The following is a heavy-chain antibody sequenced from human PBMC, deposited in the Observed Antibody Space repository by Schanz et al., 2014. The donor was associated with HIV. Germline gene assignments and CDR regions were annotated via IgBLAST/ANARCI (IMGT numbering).Heavy chain of an antibody. D-gene: IGHD1-26*01. CDR1: GFSFSSYA. CDR2: ITSSGSYR. Sequence: EVQLLESGGGLLQPGGSLRLSCAASGFSFSSYAMSWVRQAPGKGLEWVASITSSGSYRYYADSVKDQFTISRDNAKKSLYLQMNSLRTEDTAVYYCARDRISTVGAPHFDLWGQGTLVTVSP. V-gene: IGHV3-21*01. CDR3: ARDRISTVGAPHFDL. J-gene: IGHJ4*02.